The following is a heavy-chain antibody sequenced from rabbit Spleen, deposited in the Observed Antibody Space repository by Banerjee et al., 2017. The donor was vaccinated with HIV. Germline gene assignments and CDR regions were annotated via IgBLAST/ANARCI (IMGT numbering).Heavy chain of an antibody. J-gene: IGHJ4*01. V-gene: IGHV1S45*01. CDR3: ARSLLTGSNYRHLAL. D-gene: IGHD8-1*01. CDR1: GFSFSSYW. Sequence: QEQLVESGGGLVQPEGSLTLTCTASGFSFSSYWTCWVRQAPGKGLEWNGCIYTGSSSDTYYASWAKGRFTISKTSSTTVTLQMTSVTAADTATYFCARSLLTGSNYRHLALWGPGTLVTVS. CDR2: IYTGSSSDT.